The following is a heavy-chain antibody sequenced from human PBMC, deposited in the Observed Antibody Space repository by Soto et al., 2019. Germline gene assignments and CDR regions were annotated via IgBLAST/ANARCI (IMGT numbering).Heavy chain of an antibody. CDR2: INHSGST. CDR1: GGSFSGYY. J-gene: IGHJ3*02. CDR3: ARGGAGTYFDWLSHAFDI. D-gene: IGHD3-9*01. V-gene: IGHV4-34*01. Sequence: SETLSLTCAVYGGSFSGYYWSWIRQPPGKGLEWIGEINHSGSTNYNPSLKSRVTISVDTSKNQFSLKLSSVTAADTAVYYCARGGAGTYFDWLSHAFDIWGQGTTVTVSS.